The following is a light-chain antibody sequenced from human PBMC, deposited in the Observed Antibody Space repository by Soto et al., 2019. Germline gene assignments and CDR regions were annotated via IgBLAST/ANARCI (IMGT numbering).Light chain of an antibody. J-gene: IGLJ2*01. CDR3: SAYTSKSTVI. Sequence: QSALTQPASVSGSPGQSITFSCTGSCSDVGGYRYVSWYQHHPGKAPKLILYDVSSRPSGVSDRFSGSKSGNTASLTISGLQAEDEADYYCSAYTSKSTVIFGGGTKVTVL. CDR1: CSDVGGYRY. V-gene: IGLV2-14*03. CDR2: DVS.